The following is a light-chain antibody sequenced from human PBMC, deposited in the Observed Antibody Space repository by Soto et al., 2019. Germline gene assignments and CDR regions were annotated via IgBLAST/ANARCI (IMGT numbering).Light chain of an antibody. Sequence: EIVLTQSPATLSLSPAERAALSCRASQSVSRYLAWYQQKPGQAPRLLIYDASTRATGIPAKFSGSGSGTDFTLTISSLQPEDFAIYYCQQCSTWPYTFGQGTKVEIK. V-gene: IGKV3-11*01. J-gene: IGKJ2*01. CDR1: QSVSRY. CDR3: QQCSTWPYT. CDR2: DAS.